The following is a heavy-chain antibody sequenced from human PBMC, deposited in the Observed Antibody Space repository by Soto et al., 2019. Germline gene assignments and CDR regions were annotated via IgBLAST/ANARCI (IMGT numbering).Heavy chain of an antibody. V-gene: IGHV3-74*01. Sequence: EVQLVESGGGLVQPGGSLRLSCAASGFTFSDYWMHWVRQVPGKGLVWVSRISGDGSSTSYADSVKGRFTFSRDNAKNTLYVQMNRLRAEDTAVYYCARGIGYAAQDYWGQGTLVTVSS. CDR2: ISGDGSST. D-gene: IGHD6-25*01. J-gene: IGHJ4*02. CDR3: ARGIGYAAQDY. CDR1: GFTFSDYW.